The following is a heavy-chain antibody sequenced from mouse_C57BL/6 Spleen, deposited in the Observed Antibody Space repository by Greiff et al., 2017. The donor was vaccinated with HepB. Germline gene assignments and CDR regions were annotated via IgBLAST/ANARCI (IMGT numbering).Heavy chain of an antibody. V-gene: IGHV1-82*01. D-gene: IGHD2-1*01. CDR1: GYAFSSSW. CDR3: AREIYYGNYEYFDV. Sequence: VQLQQSGPELVKPGASVKISCKASGYAFSSSWMNWVKQRPGKGLEWIGRIYPGDGDTNYNGKFKGKATLTADKSSSTAYMQLSSLTSEDSAVYFCAREIYYGNYEYFDVWGTGTTVTVSS. J-gene: IGHJ1*03. CDR2: IYPGDGDT.